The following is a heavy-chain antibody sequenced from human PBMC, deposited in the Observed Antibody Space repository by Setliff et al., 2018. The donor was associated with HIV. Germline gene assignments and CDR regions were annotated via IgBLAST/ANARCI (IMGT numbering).Heavy chain of an antibody. Sequence: GESLKISCQASGYTFTNHWIGWVRQMPGEGLEWMAIIYPGDSDVRYNPSFQGQVTVSVDKFINTAYLQWSSPKASDTATYYCAREHRLCSGERCVLPDYWGQGTLVTVSS. V-gene: IGHV5-51*01. D-gene: IGHD2-15*01. J-gene: IGHJ4*02. CDR1: GYTFTNHW. CDR2: IYPGDSDV. CDR3: AREHRLCSGERCVLPDY.